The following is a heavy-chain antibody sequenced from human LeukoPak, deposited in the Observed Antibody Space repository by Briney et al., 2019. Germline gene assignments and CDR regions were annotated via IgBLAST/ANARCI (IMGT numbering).Heavy chain of an antibody. CDR3: ARGRNNAFDI. CDR2: TYYRSN. D-gene: IGHD1/OR15-1a*01. J-gene: IGHJ3*02. V-gene: IGHV6-1*01. CDR1: GDSVSSSSDA. Sequence: SQTLSLTCAISGDSVSSSSDAWNWIRQSRSRGLEWLGRTYYRSNDYAVSVKSRMTINADTSKNQVSLQLSSVTPEDTAVYYCARGRNNAFDIWGQGTMVTVSS.